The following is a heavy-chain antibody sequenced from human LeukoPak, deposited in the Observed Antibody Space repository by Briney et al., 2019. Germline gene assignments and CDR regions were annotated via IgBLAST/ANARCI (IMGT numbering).Heavy chain of an antibody. V-gene: IGHV1-2*02. Sequence: ASVKVSCKASGYRFTGYYMHWVRQAPRQGPEWMGLINANSGDTNYAQKFQGRVTMTSDTSISTAYMELTSLKSDDTAVYFCARGGYSGYEFFDYWGQGTLVTVPS. J-gene: IGHJ4*02. CDR1: GYRFTGYY. D-gene: IGHD5-12*01. CDR2: INANSGDT. CDR3: ARGGYSGYEFFDY.